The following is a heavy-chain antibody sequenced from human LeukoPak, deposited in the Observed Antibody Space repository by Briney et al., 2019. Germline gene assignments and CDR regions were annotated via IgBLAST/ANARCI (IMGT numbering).Heavy chain of an antibody. J-gene: IGHJ3*02. CDR2: IYYSGNT. Sequence: SETLSLTCSVSGGSVSSYYWSWIRQPPGKELEWVGDIYYSGNTNFNPSLVSRVIISVDTSKNQFSLRLSSVTAADTAVYYCARHGGITMVRGVLSAFDIWGQGTMVTVSS. V-gene: IGHV4-59*08. CDR1: GGSVSSYY. CDR3: ARHGGITMVRGVLSAFDI. D-gene: IGHD3-10*01.